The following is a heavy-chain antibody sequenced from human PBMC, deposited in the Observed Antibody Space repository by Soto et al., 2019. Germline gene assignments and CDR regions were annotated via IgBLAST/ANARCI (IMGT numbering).Heavy chain of an antibody. CDR2: VSHDGTLY. CDR3: VKDRSDTWSFDN. J-gene: IGHJ4*02. D-gene: IGHD2-8*02. Sequence: QVQLVESGGGVVQPGRSLRLSCSASGFIYSSCAMHWVRQVPGKGLEWLAVVSHDGTLYPYADSVRGRFTISRDNSRKMLYLQMNSLRPDDTGVYYCVKDRSDTWSFDNWGQGTLVTVSS. CDR1: GFIYSSCA. V-gene: IGHV3-30*18.